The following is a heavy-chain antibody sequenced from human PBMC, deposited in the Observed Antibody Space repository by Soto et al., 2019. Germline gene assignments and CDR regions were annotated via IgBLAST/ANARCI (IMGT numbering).Heavy chain of an antibody. J-gene: IGHJ6*02. CDR2: ISAAGDP. CDR3: ARTDRDFYGLDV. CDR1: GVTFRNYD. Sequence: ESGGGLVQPGGSLRLSCEASGVTFRNYDMHWVRQDTGKGLEWVSGISAAGDPDYADSVEGRFTISRENAQNSSFLQMNSLRVGDTAVYYCARTDRDFYGLDVWGQGTTVIVSS. V-gene: IGHV3-13*05.